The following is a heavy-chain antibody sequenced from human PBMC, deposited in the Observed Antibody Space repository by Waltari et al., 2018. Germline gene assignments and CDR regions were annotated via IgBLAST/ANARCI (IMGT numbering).Heavy chain of an antibody. J-gene: IGHJ4*02. D-gene: IGHD6-13*01. Sequence: QVQLQESGPGLVKPSETLSLTCTVSGGSISSHYWSWIRQPPGKGLEWIGYIYYSGSTNYNPSLKSRVTISVDTSKNQFSLKLSSVTAADTVVYYCAREVEQLRFDYCGQGTLVTVSS. CDR2: IYYSGST. CDR3: AREVEQLRFDY. CDR1: GGSISSHY. V-gene: IGHV4-59*11.